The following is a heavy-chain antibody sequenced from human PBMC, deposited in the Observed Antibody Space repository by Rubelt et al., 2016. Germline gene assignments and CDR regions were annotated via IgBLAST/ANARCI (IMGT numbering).Heavy chain of an antibody. CDR2: ITWNSGSI. V-gene: IGHV3-9*01. J-gene: IGHJ4*02. CDR3: AKNAIGGNIGGFDA. CDR1: GFIFGDYA. D-gene: IGHD2/OR15-2a*01. Sequence: SGQPGRSLRLSCTASGFIFGDYAMHWVRQSPGKGLEWVSGITWNSGSIDYADSVKGRFTISRDNAKNSLSLQMNSLRPEDTALYYCAKNAIGGNIGGFDAWGQGTLVTVSS.